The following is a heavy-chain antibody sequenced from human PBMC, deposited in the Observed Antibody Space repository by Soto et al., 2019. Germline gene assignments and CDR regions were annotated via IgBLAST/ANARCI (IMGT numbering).Heavy chain of an antibody. CDR3: ARAPGDYYDSSGYYNFDC. V-gene: IGHV5-51*01. J-gene: IGHJ4*02. Sequence: GESLKISCKGSGYSFTSYWIGWVRQMPGKGLEWMGIIYPGDSDTRYSPSFQGQVTISADKSISTAYLQWSSLKDSDTAMYYCARAPGDYYDSSGYYNFDCWGQGNLVTVSS. CDR1: GYSFTSYW. D-gene: IGHD3-22*01. CDR2: IYPGDSDT.